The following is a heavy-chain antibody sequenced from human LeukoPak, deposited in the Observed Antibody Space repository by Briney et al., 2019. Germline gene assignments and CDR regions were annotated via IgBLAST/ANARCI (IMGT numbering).Heavy chain of an antibody. CDR3: AKDRGYSYGNYYYAMDV. D-gene: IGHD5-18*01. V-gene: IGHV3-23*01. Sequence: GGSLRLSCAASGFTFSSYAMSWVRQAPGKGLEWVSVISGSGGSTYYADSVKGRFTISRDNSKNTLYLQMNSLRAEDTAVYYCAKDRGYSYGNYYYAMDVWGQGTTVTVSS. CDR1: GFTFSSYA. J-gene: IGHJ6*02. CDR2: ISGSGGST.